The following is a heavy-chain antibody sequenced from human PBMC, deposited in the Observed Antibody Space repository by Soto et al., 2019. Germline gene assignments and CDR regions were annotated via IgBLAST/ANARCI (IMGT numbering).Heavy chain of an antibody. CDR3: AGQGYCSGGSCYSVPAY. Sequence: PGGSLRLSCAASGYTFSSYWMHWVRQAPWKGLVWVSRINSDGSSTSYADSVKGRFTISRDNAKNTLYLQMNSLRAEDTAVYYCAGQGYCSGGSCYSVPAYWGQGTLVTVSS. CDR2: INSDGSST. D-gene: IGHD2-15*01. J-gene: IGHJ4*02. CDR1: GYTFSSYW. V-gene: IGHV3-74*01.